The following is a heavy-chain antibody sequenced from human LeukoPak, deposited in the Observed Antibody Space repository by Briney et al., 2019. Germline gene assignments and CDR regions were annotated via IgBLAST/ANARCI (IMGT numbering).Heavy chain of an antibody. CDR2: INPNSGGT. CDR1: GYTFTGYY. D-gene: IGHD4-17*01. V-gene: IGHV1-2*02. J-gene: IGHJ4*02. Sequence: ASVKVSCKASGYTFTGYYMHWVRQAPGQGLEWMGWINPNSGGTNYAQKFQGRVTMTRDTSISTAYVELSRLRSDDTAVYYCARVDETTVTYFDYWGQGTLVTVSS. CDR3: ARVDETTVTYFDY.